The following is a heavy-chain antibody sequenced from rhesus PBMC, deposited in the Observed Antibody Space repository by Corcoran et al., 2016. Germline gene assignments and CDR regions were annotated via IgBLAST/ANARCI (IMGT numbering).Heavy chain of an antibody. CDR3: ATGGIGGTVADY. CDR1: GGSISSSY. J-gene: IGHJ4*01. V-gene: IGHV4-169*01. D-gene: IGHD5-42*01. CDR2: LYGSGSST. Sequence: QLQLQESGPGLVKPSETLSVTCAVSGGSISSSYWSWIRQAPGKGLEWIGYLYGSGSSTNYNPSLKSRVTRSADTSKNQLSLKLSSVTTADTAVYYCATGGIGGTVADYWGQGVLVTVSS.